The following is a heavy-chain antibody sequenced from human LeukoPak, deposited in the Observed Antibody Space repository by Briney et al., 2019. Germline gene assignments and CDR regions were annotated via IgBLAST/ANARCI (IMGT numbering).Heavy chain of an antibody. J-gene: IGHJ4*02. CDR2: LGSSGDGI. Sequence: GGSLRLSCAASGFSFSSYAMSWVRRAPGKGLEWVSGLGSSGDGIQYADSVKGRFTISRDNSRNTLYLQMNSLRAEDTAVYYCAKDQAPLSGSYYTELDYWGQGTLVTVSS. CDR1: GFSFSSYA. V-gene: IGHV3-23*01. CDR3: AKDQAPLSGSYYTELDY. D-gene: IGHD1-26*01.